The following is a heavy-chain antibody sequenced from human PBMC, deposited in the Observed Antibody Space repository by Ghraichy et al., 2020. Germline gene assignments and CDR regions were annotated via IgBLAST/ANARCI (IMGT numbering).Heavy chain of an antibody. D-gene: IGHD2-2*01. CDR1: GFSFSSYS. CDR2: ISSSSSTI. CDR3: AREFSSSSLNYYYYYGMDV. J-gene: IGHJ6*04. V-gene: IGHV3-48*02. Sequence: GGSLRLSCAVSGFSFSSYSMNWVRQAPGKGLEWVSYISSSSSTIYYAYSVKGRFTISRDNANNSLYLQMNSMRDEDTAVYYCAREFSSSSLNYYYYYGMDVWGKGTTVTVSS.